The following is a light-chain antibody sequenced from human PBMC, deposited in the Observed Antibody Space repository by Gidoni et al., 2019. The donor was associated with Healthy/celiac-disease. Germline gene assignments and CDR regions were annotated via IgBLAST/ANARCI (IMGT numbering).Light chain of an antibody. CDR1: QDISNY. CDR3: QQYDNLPFT. V-gene: IGKV1-33*01. CDR2: DAS. J-gene: IGKJ3*01. Sequence: DIQMTQSPSSLSASVGDRVTITCQASQDISNYLNWYQQKPGKAPKLLSYDASNLETGVPSRFSGSGSGTDFTFTSSSLQPEDIATYYCQQYDNLPFTFGPXTKVDIK.